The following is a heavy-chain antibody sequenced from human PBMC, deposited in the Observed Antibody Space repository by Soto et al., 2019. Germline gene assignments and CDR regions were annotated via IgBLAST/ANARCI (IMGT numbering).Heavy chain of an antibody. J-gene: IGHJ5*02. CDR1: GCSLSRGGYY. CDR3: ARSVFP. CDR2: NYYSGST. Sequence: QGQLQELGPGLVKPSQTLVPPWTFPGCSLSRGGYYWDRVRQPPGKGLEGIWYNYYSGSTSYNPSLKSRVTISVDTSKNQFSLKLSSVTAADTAVYYCARSVFPWGQGTLVTVSS. V-gene: IGHV4-31*02.